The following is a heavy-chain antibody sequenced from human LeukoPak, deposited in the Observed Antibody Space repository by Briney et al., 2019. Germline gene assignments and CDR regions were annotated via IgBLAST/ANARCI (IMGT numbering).Heavy chain of an antibody. D-gene: IGHD3-22*01. CDR2: IIPIFGTA. J-gene: IGHJ4*02. CDR3: ARTYYYDSSGYYYFSWFDY. Sequence: SVKVSCKASGGTFSSNGISWVRQAPGQGLEWMGGIIPIFGTANYAQKFQGRGTITADKSTTTAYMELSSLRSEDTAVYYCARTYYYDSSGYYYFSWFDYWGQGTLVTVSS. CDR1: GGTFSSNG. V-gene: IGHV1-69*06.